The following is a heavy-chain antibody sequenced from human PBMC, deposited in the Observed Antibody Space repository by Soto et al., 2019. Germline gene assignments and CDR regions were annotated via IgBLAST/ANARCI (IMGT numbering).Heavy chain of an antibody. J-gene: IGHJ5*02. CDR2: IYYSGST. V-gene: IGHV4-31*01. CDR1: GGSISSGGYY. D-gene: IGHD3-22*01. CDR3: ARESSGATLPEDWFDP. Sequence: QVQLQESGPGLVKPSQTLSLTCTVSGGSISSGGYYWSWIRQHPGKGLEWIGYIYYSGSTYYNPSLKSLVTISVDTSKNQSSLKLSSVTAADTAVYYCARESSGATLPEDWFDPWGQGTLVTVSS.